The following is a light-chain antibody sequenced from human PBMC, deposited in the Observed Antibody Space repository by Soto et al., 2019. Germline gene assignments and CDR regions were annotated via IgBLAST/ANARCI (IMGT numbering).Light chain of an antibody. J-gene: IGLJ1*01. CDR2: DAS. CDR1: SSDVGAYNY. Sequence: QSALTQPASVSGSPGQSITISCTGTSSDVGAYNYVSWYQQHPGKAPKLMIYDASNRPSGVSSRFSGSKSGNTASLTISGLQAEDEADYYCSSYTSSGAYVYGTGTKLTVL. CDR3: SSYTSSGAYV. V-gene: IGLV2-14*01.